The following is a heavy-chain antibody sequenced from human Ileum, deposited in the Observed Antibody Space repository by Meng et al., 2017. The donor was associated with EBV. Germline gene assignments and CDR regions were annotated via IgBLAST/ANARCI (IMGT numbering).Heavy chain of an antibody. CDR1: GGSVSSGGNY. J-gene: IGHJ4*02. CDR3: ARDGYSSGSD. V-gene: IGHV4-61*08. Sequence: QVTRQEGGPGLVKPSETLSLSCSVPGGSVSSGGNYWSWIRQPPGKGLEWIGYIYNSGSTNYNPSLKSRVTISVDTSKNQFSLKLSSVTAADTAVYYCARDGYSSGSDWGQGTLVTVSS. CDR2: IYNSGST. D-gene: IGHD6-19*01.